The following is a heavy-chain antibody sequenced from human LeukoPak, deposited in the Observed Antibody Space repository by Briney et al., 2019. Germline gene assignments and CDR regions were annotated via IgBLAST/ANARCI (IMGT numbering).Heavy chain of an antibody. Sequence: VASVKVSCKASGGTFSSYAISWVRQAPGQGLEWMGWINPNSGGTNYAQKFQGRVTMTRDTSISTAYMELSRLRSDDTAVYYCAGVAGTPYYYYMDVWGKGTTVTVSS. J-gene: IGHJ6*03. CDR1: GGTFSSYA. CDR3: AGVAGTPYYYYMDV. V-gene: IGHV1-2*02. CDR2: INPNSGGT. D-gene: IGHD1-1*01.